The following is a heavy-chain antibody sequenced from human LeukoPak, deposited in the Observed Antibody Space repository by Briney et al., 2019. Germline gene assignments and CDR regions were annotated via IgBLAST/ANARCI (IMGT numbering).Heavy chain of an antibody. Sequence: SETLSLTCTVSGGSISSHYWSWIRQPPGKGLEWIGYIYYSGSTNYNPSHKSRVTISVDTSKNQFSLKLSSVTAADTAVYYCARGGGGYGYFDYWGQGTLVTVSS. CDR1: GGSISSHY. CDR2: IYYSGST. J-gene: IGHJ4*02. CDR3: ARGGGGYGYFDY. D-gene: IGHD5-12*01. V-gene: IGHV4-59*11.